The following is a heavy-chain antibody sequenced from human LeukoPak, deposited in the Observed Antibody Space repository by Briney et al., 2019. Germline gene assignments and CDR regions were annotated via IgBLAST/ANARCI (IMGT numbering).Heavy chain of an antibody. V-gene: IGHV3-48*02. CDR2: ISSSSSTV. CDR1: GSSFSSYS. CDR3: ASRHYYYYGMDV. J-gene: IGHJ6*02. Sequence: GGSLRLSCAASGSSFSSYSMNWVRQAPGKGLEWVSYISSSSSTVYYADSVKGRFTISRDNAKNSLYLQLNSLRDEDTAVYYCASRHYYYYGMDVWGQGTTVTVSS.